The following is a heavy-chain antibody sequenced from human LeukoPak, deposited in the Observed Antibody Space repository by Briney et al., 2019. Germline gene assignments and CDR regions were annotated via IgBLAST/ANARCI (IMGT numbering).Heavy chain of an antibody. Sequence: PGRSLRLSCAASGFTFSSYGMHWVRQAPGKGLEWVAVISYDGSNKYYADSVQGRFTISRDNSKTTLYLQMTSLRAEDTAVSYCAKDVESRGWYVDYWGQGTLVTVSS. CDR2: ISYDGSNK. V-gene: IGHV3-30*18. J-gene: IGHJ4*02. CDR3: AKDVESRGWYVDY. D-gene: IGHD6-19*01. CDR1: GFTFSSYG.